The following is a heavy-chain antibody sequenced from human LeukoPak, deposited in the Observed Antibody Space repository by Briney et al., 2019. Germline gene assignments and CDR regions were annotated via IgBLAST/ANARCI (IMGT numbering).Heavy chain of an antibody. CDR3: ARGCQGVRDLLGVVVVPAASPQHFDY. J-gene: IGHJ4*02. CDR1: GGSFSGYY. CDR2: INYSGST. D-gene: IGHD2-2*01. Sequence: SGTLSLTCVVYGGSFSGYYWSWIRQPPGRGLEWVGEINYSGSTKYNPSFMSRVSISVDTSKHQFYLKLSSVTAADTAVYYCARGCQGVRDLLGVVVVPAASPQHFDYWGQGTLVTVSS. V-gene: IGHV4-34*01.